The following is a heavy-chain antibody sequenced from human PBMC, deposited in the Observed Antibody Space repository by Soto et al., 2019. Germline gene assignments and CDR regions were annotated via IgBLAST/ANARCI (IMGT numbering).Heavy chain of an antibody. Sequence: QVQLVQSGAEVKKPESSVKVSCKAPGGTFSTYAISWVRQAPGQGLEWMGGIIPMFGTANYAQRFQDRVTVTAEESTDTVDMGLGSLRSEDTPVYFLATGIQLWLRRINNGYSGWGQGTLVTVSS. V-gene: IGHV1-69*12. CDR1: GGTFSTYA. CDR2: IIPMFGTA. CDR3: ATGIQLWLRRINNGYSG. D-gene: IGHD5-18*01. J-gene: IGHJ4*02.